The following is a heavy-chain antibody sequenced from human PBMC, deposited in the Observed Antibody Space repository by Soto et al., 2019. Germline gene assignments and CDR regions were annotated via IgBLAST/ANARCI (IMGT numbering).Heavy chain of an antibody. V-gene: IGHV4-34*01. J-gene: IGHJ5*02. Sequence: SESLSLTCAVYGGSVNGYYWNWIRQPPGKGLEWIGEINHTGGTHYNPSLKSRVTMSVDTSKNQFSLRLSSVTAADTPIYYCATRITVFGLLIPPFDPWGQGTQVTVSS. CDR2: INHTGGT. CDR3: ATRITVFGLLIPPFDP. CDR1: GGSVNGYY. D-gene: IGHD3-3*01.